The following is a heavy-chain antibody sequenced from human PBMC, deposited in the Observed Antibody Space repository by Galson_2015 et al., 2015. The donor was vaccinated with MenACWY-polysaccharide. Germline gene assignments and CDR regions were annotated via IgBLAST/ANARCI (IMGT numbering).Heavy chain of an antibody. Sequence: SLRLSCAASGFIFSSYWMSWVRQAPGKWLEWVANIKEGGSEKYYVDSVKGRFTISRDNAKNSLYLQMNSLRAEDTAVYYCARVSVRFGGARTSVIDYWGQGTLVTVSS. V-gene: IGHV3-7*03. D-gene: IGHD3-16*01. J-gene: IGHJ4*02. CDR3: ARVSVRFGGARTSVIDY. CDR1: GFIFSSYW. CDR2: IKEGGSEK.